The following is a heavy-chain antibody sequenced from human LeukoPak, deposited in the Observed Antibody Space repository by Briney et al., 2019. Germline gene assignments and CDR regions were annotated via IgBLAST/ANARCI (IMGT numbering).Heavy chain of an antibody. V-gene: IGHV3-48*04. CDR1: GFTFSSYS. Sequence: GGSLRLSCAASGFTFSSYSMNWVRQAPGKGLEWVSYISSSSSTIYYADSVKGRFTISRDNAKNSLYLQMNSLRAEDTAVYYCARPSSYCGGDCNWAPYYFDYWGQGTLVTVSS. J-gene: IGHJ4*02. CDR2: ISSSSSTI. CDR3: ARPSSYCGGDCNWAPYYFDY. D-gene: IGHD2-21*02.